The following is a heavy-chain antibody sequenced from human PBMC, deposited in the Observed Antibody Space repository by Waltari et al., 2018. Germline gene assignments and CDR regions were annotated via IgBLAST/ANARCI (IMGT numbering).Heavy chain of an antibody. J-gene: IGHJ6*02. CDR2: INGDGSTS. D-gene: IGHD6-13*01. Sequence: EEQLVEXGXGLVQPGDSXRLSCAASGFTYSNHWMXWVRQAPGKGLVWVSRINGDGSTSNDADSVKGRXTSSRDNTXKTLXLQXKRRXXEXTAVYYCAXXAPKXYRSPVPGRXXYYGLDVXGQGTTVTVXS. V-gene: IGHV3-74*01. CDR1: GFTYSNHW. CDR3: AXXAPKXYRSPVPGRXXYYGLDV.